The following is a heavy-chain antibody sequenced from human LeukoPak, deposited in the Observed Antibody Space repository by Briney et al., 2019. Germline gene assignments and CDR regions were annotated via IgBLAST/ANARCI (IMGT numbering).Heavy chain of an antibody. CDR2: IYPGDSDT. Sequence: GESLQISGEGCGYIFTSYWIGGGRPLPGKGLGGMGIIYPGDSDTRYSPSFQGQVTISADQSISTAYLQWSSLKASDTAMYYCARLYDFWSGYYDYWGQGTLVTVSS. CDR3: ARLYDFWSGYYDY. J-gene: IGHJ4*02. CDR1: GYIFTSYW. V-gene: IGHV5-51*01. D-gene: IGHD3-3*01.